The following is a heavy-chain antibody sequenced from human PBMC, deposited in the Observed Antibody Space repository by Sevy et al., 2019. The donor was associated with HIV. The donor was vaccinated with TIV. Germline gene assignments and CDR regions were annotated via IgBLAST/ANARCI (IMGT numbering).Heavy chain of an antibody. J-gene: IGHJ4*02. Sequence: GGSLRLSCAASGFTFSDYYMSWIRQAPGKGLEWVSYISSGGRTIYYADSVKGRFTISRDNAKNSLYPQMNSLRAEDTAVYYCARVRVAAADYYFDYWGQGPWSPSPQ. CDR2: ISSGGRTI. CDR3: ARVRVAAADYYFDY. D-gene: IGHD6-25*01. V-gene: IGHV3-11*01. CDR1: GFTFSDYY.